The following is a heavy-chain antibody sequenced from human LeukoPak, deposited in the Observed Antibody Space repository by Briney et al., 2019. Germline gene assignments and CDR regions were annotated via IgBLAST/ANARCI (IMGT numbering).Heavy chain of an antibody. V-gene: IGHV3-48*03. D-gene: IGHD6-13*01. CDR2: MSSSSSTI. J-gene: IGHJ4*02. Sequence: GGSLRLSCAASGFTFSSYEMNWVRQAPGKGLEWVSYMSSSSSTIYYADSVEGRFTISRDNAKNSLYLQMNSLRAEDTAVYYCARGYGPLDYWGQGTLVTVSS. CDR1: GFTFSSYE. CDR3: ARGYGPLDY.